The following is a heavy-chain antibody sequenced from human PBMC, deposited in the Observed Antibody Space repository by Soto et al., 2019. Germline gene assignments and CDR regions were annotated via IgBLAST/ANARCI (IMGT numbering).Heavy chain of an antibody. CDR1: GFTFSSYS. CDR2: ISSSSSYI. Sequence: GGSLRPSCAASGFTFSSYSMNWVRQAPGKGLEWVSSISSSSSYIYYADSVKGRFTISRDNAKNSLYLQMDSLRAEDTAVYYCARVFGYCSGGSCYSAYYYYMDVWGKGTTVTVSS. D-gene: IGHD2-15*01. J-gene: IGHJ6*03. V-gene: IGHV3-21*01. CDR3: ARVFGYCSGGSCYSAYYYYMDV.